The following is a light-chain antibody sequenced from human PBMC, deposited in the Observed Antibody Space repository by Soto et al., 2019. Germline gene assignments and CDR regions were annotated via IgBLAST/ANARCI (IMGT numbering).Light chain of an antibody. CDR2: DTT. CDR1: TGAVTSGHY. Sequence: QAVVTQEPSLTVSPGGTVTLTCGSSTGAVTSGHYPYWFQQKPGQAPRTLVYDTTTKHSWTPARFSGSLLGGKAALTLSGAQPEDEAEYYCLLTYSGARVFGGGTKVTVL. J-gene: IGLJ2*01. V-gene: IGLV7-46*01. CDR3: LLTYSGARV.